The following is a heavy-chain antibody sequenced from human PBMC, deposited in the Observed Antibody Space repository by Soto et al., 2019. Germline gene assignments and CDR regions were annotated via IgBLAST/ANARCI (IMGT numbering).Heavy chain of an antibody. CDR2: ISAYNGNT. Sequence: ASVKVSCKASGYAFTTYGFSWVRQAPGQGLEWMGWISAYNGNTNYAQKLQGRVTLTTDTSTSTAYMELRSLRSDDTAVYYCARDGKGAAYTNGPYYFDYWGQGALVTVSS. V-gene: IGHV1-18*01. CDR1: GYAFTTYG. CDR3: ARDGKGAAYTNGPYYFDY. J-gene: IGHJ4*02. D-gene: IGHD2-8*01.